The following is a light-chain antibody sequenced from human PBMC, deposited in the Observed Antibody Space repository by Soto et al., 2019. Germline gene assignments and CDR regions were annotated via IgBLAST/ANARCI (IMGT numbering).Light chain of an antibody. J-gene: IGLJ1*01. CDR1: SSDVGGYQY. V-gene: IGLV2-8*01. CDR2: DVS. CDR3: SSYTGTNSFV. Sequence: QSALTQPPSASGSPGQSVTISCTGTSSDVGGYQYVSWYQQHPGKAPKHMIYDVSKRPSGVPDRFSGSRSGNTAYLTVSGLQAEDEADYYCSSYTGTNSFVFGTGTKVTVL.